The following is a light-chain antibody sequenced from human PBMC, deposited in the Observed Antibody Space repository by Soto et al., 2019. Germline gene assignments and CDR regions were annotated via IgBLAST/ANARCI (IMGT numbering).Light chain of an antibody. V-gene: IGLV1-40*01. J-gene: IGLJ1*01. CDR1: RSSIGAGYD. Sequence: QSVLTQPPSVSGAPGQSVAISCTGIRSSIGAGYDVHWYQQLPGTAPKLLIYGNINRPSGVPDRFSGSKSGTSASLAITGLLAEDEGDYYCQSYDNSLSGPYVFGTGTKVTVL. CDR2: GNI. CDR3: QSYDNSLSGPYV.